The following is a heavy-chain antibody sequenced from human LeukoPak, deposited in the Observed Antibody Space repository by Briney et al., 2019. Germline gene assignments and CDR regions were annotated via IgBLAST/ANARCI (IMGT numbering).Heavy chain of an antibody. CDR1: GGSFSGHY. Sequence: SETLSLTCAVYGGSFSGHYWSWIRQPPGKGLEWIGEVSHSSNTNYSPSLKSRVSISVDTSKNQFSLKLSSVTAADTAVYYCARADFDWSPDAFDIWGQGTMVTVSS. V-gene: IGHV4-34*01. CDR2: VSHSSNT. J-gene: IGHJ3*02. D-gene: IGHD3-9*01. CDR3: ARADFDWSPDAFDI.